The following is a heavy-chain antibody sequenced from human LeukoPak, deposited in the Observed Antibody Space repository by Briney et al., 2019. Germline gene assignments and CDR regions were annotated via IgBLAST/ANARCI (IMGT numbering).Heavy chain of an antibody. V-gene: IGHV4-59*01. CDR3: ARDKTGVFGY. CDR2: IYYSGST. D-gene: IGHD7-27*01. J-gene: IGHJ4*02. CDR1: GGSISSYY. Sequence: PSETLSLTCTVSGGSISSYYWSWIRQPPGKGLEWIGYIYYSGSTNYNPSLKSRVTISVDTSKNQFSLKLSSVTAADTAVYYCARDKTGVFGYWGQGTLVTVSS.